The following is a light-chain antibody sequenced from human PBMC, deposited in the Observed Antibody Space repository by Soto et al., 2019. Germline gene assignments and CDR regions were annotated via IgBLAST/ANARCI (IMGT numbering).Light chain of an antibody. CDR2: GAS. J-gene: IGKJ2*01. V-gene: IGKV3-15*01. CDR3: QQDNNWPPYT. CDR1: QSVSSN. Sequence: EIVMTQSPATLSVSPGERATLSCRASQSVSSNLAWYQQKPCQAPMLLIYGASIRATGIPARFSGSGSGTEFTLTISSLQSEDFAVYYCQQDNNWPPYTFGQGTKLEIK.